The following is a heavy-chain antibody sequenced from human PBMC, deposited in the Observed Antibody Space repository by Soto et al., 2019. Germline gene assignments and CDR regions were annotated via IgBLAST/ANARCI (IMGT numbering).Heavy chain of an antibody. V-gene: IGHV1-46*01. Sequence: ASVKVSCKASGYTFTSYYMHWVRQAPGQGLEWMGIINPSGGSTSYAQKFQGRVTMTRDTSTSTVYMELSSLRSEDTAVYYCARPTQYYYDSSGYAYPTYFDYWGQGTLVTVSS. CDR1: GYTFTSYY. J-gene: IGHJ4*02. CDR2: INPSGGST. D-gene: IGHD3-22*01. CDR3: ARPTQYYYDSSGYAYPTYFDY.